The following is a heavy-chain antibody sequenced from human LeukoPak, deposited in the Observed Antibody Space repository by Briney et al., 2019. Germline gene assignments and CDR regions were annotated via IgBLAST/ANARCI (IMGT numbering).Heavy chain of an antibody. CDR2: ISSSGSSR. D-gene: IGHD2-15*01. V-gene: IGHV3-11*01. J-gene: IGHJ6*02. CDR3: ARGGGLVGMDV. CDR1: GFTFSDYY. Sequence: GGSLRLSCAASGFTFSDYYMNWIRQAPGKGLEWVSYISSSGSSRYYADSVKGRFTISRDNAKNSLYLQMNSLRAEETAVYYCARGGGLVGMDVWGQGTTVTVSS.